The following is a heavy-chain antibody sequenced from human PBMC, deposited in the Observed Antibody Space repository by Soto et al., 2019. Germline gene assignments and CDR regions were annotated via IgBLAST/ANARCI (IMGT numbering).Heavy chain of an antibody. J-gene: IGHJ4*02. D-gene: IGHD3-22*01. CDR1: GGTFSSYA. Sequence: QVQLVQSGAEVKKPGSSVKVSCKASGGTFSSYAISWVRQAPGQGPEWMGGIIPIFGTANYAQKFQGRVTITADKSTSTAYMELSSLRSEDTAVYYCARDRYYYDSSGYFLDYWGQGSLVTVS. CDR3: ARDRYYYDSSGYFLDY. V-gene: IGHV1-69*06. CDR2: IIPIFGTA.